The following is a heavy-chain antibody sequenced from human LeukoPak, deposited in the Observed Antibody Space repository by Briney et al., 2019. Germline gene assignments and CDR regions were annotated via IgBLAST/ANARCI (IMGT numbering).Heavy chain of an antibody. V-gene: IGHV5-51*01. D-gene: IGHD6-19*01. Sequence: GESLKISCKGSGYIFTTYWIGWVRQMPGKGLEWMGIIYPGDSDTRYSPSIQGQVTISADKSISTAYLQWSSLKASDTAMYYRARHGTLYLAVAGPGLDYWGQGTLVTVSS. CDR3: ARHGTLYLAVAGPGLDY. CDR2: IYPGDSDT. J-gene: IGHJ4*02. CDR1: GYIFTTYW.